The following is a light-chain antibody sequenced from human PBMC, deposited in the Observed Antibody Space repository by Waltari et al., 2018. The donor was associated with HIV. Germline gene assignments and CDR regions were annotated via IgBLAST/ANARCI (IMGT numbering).Light chain of an antibody. J-gene: IGLJ2*01. CDR3: AAWDDSMEGHV. CDR2: NTY. Sequence: QSVLTQPPSASGTPGQTVTISCSGSSADIGSSTVNCYTQLPGTAPKLLIYNTYQRPSGVPDRVSASQSGTSASLAISGLQSEDEADYYCAAWDDSMEGHVFGGGTKLTIL. V-gene: IGLV1-44*01. CDR1: SADIGSST.